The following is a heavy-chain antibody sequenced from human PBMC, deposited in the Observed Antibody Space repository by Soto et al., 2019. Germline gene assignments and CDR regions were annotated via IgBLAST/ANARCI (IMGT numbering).Heavy chain of an antibody. CDR1: GGTFSRYS. Sequence: QVQLVQSGAEVKKPGSSVKVSCKASGGTFSRYSITWVRQAPGHGLEWIGRIIPIFGIASYAQKFQGRVTIHADESTSXAXMXXSSLRSDDTAVYYCAREDRDRETGLVPAAIDGMDVWGQGTTVTVSS. CDR3: AREDRDRETGLVPAAIDGMDV. D-gene: IGHD2-2*01. J-gene: IGHJ6*02. CDR2: IIPIFGIA. V-gene: IGHV1-69*08.